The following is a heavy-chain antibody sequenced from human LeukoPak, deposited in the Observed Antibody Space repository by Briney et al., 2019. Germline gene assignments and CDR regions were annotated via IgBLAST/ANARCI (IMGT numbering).Heavy chain of an antibody. J-gene: IGHJ4*02. V-gene: IGHV3-23*01. CDR1: GFTFNNFV. D-gene: IGHD1-26*01. CDR2: INVNGGRT. Sequence: GGSLRLSCTASGFTFNNFVMTWVRQAPGKGLDWVASINVNGGRTFYADSVKGRCTISRDNSNNTLSLQLHSLKAEDTAVYYCVKNLKGTWERHPYDYWGQGALVTVSS. CDR3: VKNLKGTWERHPYDY.